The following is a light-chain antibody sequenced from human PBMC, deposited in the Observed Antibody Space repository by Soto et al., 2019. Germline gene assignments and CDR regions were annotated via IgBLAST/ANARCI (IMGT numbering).Light chain of an antibody. J-gene: IGKJ4*01. CDR2: AAF. CDR3: QQYGISPPT. CDR1: QTIPSNS. V-gene: IGKV3-20*01. Sequence: EVVFTQSPGTLSLSPGERATLSCRASQTIPSNSLAWYQQRPGQAPSLLVFAAFSMATGVPGSFSASGSATEYTLTMSRLEREDFAVYYCQQYGISPPTFGGGTNVDIK.